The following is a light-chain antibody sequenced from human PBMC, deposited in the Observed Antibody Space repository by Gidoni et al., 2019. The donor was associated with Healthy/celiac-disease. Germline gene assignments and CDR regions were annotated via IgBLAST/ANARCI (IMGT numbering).Light chain of an antibody. CDR1: QSISSY. CDR3: QQSYSTPPT. J-gene: IGKJ4*01. CDR2: AAS. V-gene: IGKV1-39*01. Sequence: DIQMTQSPSSLSASVGDRVTITCRASQSISSYLNWYQQKPGKAPELLIYAASSLQSGVPSRFSGSGSGTDFTLTISSLPPEDFATYYCQQSYSTPPTFXGXTKVEIK.